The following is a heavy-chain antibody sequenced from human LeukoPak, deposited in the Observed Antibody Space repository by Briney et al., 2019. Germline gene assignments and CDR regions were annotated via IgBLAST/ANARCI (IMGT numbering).Heavy chain of an antibody. J-gene: IGHJ4*02. V-gene: IGHV3-23*01. D-gene: IGHD5-18*01. Sequence: QPGGSLRLSCVASGFTFSSYGMTWVRQAPGEGPEWVSVISSSAGSTYYADSVKGRFTISRDNSKNTLYLQMNSLRAEDTVVYYCAKGSGRGYSYGLEYWGQGTLVTVSS. CDR2: ISSSAGST. CDR3: AKGSGRGYSYGLEY. CDR1: GFTFSSYG.